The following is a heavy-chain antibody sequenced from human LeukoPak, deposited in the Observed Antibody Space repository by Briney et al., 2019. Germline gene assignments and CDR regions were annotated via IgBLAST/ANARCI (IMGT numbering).Heavy chain of an antibody. CDR1: GFTISNAW. CDR3: TTRGGDTGYSSGWYVRPFDY. V-gene: IGHV3-15*01. Sequence: GGSLRLSCAASGFTISNAWMSWVRQAPGKGLEWVGRIKSKTDGGTTDYAAPVKGRFTISRDDSKNTLYLQMNSLKTEDTAVYYCTTRGGDTGYSSGWYVRPFDYWGQGTLVTVSS. CDR2: IKSKTDGGTT. J-gene: IGHJ4*02. D-gene: IGHD6-19*01.